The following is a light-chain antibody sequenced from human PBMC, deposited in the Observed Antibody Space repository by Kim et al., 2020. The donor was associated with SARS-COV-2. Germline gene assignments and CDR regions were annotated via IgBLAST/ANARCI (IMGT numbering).Light chain of an antibody. Sequence: SVAPGERATLPCRASQTVNSYLAWYTQEPGQATRILIYEKSKRATGIPASVSGSGSGTDFTLTISSLEPKDFAIYYCQQRDDCGAFGEGTKVDIK. CDR3: QQRDDCGA. V-gene: IGKV3-11*01. CDR1: QTVNSY. J-gene: IGKJ1*01. CDR2: EKS.